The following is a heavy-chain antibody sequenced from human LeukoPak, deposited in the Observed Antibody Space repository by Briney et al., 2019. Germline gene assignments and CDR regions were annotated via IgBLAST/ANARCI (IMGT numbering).Heavy chain of an antibody. J-gene: IGHJ4*02. CDR2: IIPIFGTA. CDR3: ARDVSPYDYYDSSGYYSIFDY. V-gene: IGHV1-69*13. CDR1: GYTFTSYA. D-gene: IGHD3-22*01. Sequence: GASVKVSCKASGYTFTSYAIIWVRQAPGQGLEWMGGIIPIFGTANYAQKFQGRVTITADESTSTAYMELSSLRSEDTAVYYCARDVSPYDYYDSSGYYSIFDYWGQGTLVTVSS.